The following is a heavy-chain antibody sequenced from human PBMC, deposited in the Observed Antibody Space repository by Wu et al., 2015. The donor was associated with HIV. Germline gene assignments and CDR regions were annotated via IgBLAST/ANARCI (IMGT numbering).Heavy chain of an antibody. CDR2: ISPISRTA. D-gene: IGHD3-22*01. CDR3: AREIGSSGYFP. J-gene: IGHJ5*02. V-gene: IGHV1-69*05. CDR1: GGTFSSHS. Sequence: QVRLEQSGAEVKKPGSSVKLSCKASGGTFSSHSINWMRQAPGQGLDWMGGISPISRTANYAQKFQGRVTITTEKSSSTSYMELTSLTSNDTAVYYCAREIGSSGYFPWGQGTRVTVSS.